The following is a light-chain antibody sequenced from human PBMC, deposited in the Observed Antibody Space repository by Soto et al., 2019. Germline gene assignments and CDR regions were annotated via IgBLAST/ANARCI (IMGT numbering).Light chain of an antibody. Sequence: QSALTQPASVSGSPGQSITISCTGTSSDVGGYNFVSWYQQHPGKAPKLMIYEVSHRPSGVSNRFSGSKSGNTASLTVSGLQAEDEADYYCSSHAGIKNVVFGGGTQLTVL. J-gene: IGLJ3*02. V-gene: IGLV2-14*01. CDR3: SSHAGIKNVV. CDR2: EVS. CDR1: SSDVGGYNF.